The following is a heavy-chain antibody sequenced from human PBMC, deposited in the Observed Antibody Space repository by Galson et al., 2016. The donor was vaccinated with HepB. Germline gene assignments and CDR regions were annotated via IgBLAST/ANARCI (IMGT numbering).Heavy chain of an antibody. CDR1: GFTFSDYY. CDR2: TSGSSAYT. J-gene: IGHJ3*02. D-gene: IGHD4-23*01. V-gene: IGHV3-11*05. CDR3: AREGGGNSYAGNAFDI. Sequence: SLRLSCAASGFTFSDYYMSWVRQAPGKGLEWVSDTSGSSAYTNYADSVKGRVTISRDNAKKSLYLQLNSLRAEDTAVYYCAREGGGNSYAGNAFDIWGQGTMLTVSS.